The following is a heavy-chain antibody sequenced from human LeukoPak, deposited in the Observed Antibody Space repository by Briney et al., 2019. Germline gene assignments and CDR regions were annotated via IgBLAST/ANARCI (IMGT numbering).Heavy chain of an antibody. Sequence: SEALSLTCTVSGGSISSYYWSWIRQPPGKGLEWIGYISYSGSTNYNPSLKSRVTISVDTSKNQFSLKLSSVTAADTAVYYCAGCIAVAGSAFDYWGQGTLVTVSS. CDR2: ISYSGST. CDR3: AGCIAVAGSAFDY. D-gene: IGHD6-19*01. CDR1: GGSISSYY. J-gene: IGHJ4*02. V-gene: IGHV4-59*01.